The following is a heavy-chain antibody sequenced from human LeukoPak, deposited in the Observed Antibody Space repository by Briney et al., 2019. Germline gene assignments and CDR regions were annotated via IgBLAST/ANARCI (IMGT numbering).Heavy chain of an antibody. CDR1: GDSLTGYY. J-gene: IGHJ3*02. V-gene: IGHV4-39*07. CDR3: ARDLYSSRTNDAFVI. D-gene: IGHD6-13*01. CDR2: IFYSGNT. Sequence: SETLSLTCSVSGDSLTGYYWGWIRQPPGKGLEWIGSIFYSGNTFYNPSLKSRVTISVGTSKIQFSLKLSSVTAADTAVYYCARDLYSSRTNDAFVIWGQGTMVTVSS.